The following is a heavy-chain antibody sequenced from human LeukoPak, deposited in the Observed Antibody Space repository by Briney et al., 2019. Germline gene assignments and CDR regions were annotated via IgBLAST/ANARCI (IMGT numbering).Heavy chain of an antibody. J-gene: IGHJ4*02. V-gene: IGHV3-23*01. CDR2: ISGSGAST. CDR3: AKSRGYSYRALDY. CDR1: GFTFSSYA. Sequence: PGGSLRLSCAASGFTFSSYAMSWVRQAPGKGLEWVSGISGSGASTCYADSVKGRFTISRDNSKNTLYVQMNSLRAEDTAVYYCAKSRGYSYRALDYWGQGTLVTVSS. D-gene: IGHD5-18*01.